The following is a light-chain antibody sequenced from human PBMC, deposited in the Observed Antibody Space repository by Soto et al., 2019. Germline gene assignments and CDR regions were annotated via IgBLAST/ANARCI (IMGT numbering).Light chain of an antibody. CDR3: SSYTSSSTPVYV. CDR2: DVS. CDR1: SSDVGGYNY. J-gene: IGLJ1*01. Sequence: QSALTQPASVSVSPGQSITISCTGTSSDVGGYNYVSWYQQHPGKAPKLMIYDVSNRPSGVSNRFSGSKSGNTASLTISGLQAEDEADYYCSSYTSSSTPVYVFGTGTKVTGL. V-gene: IGLV2-14*01.